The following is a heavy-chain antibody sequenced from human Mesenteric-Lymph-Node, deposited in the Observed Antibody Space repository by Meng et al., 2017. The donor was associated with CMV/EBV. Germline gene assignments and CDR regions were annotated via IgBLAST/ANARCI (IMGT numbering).Heavy chain of an antibody. CDR2: IYSTGTV. J-gene: IGHJ6*02. D-gene: IGHD4-11*01. CDR3: ARDLQGRAYYGLDV. V-gene: IGHV3-53*01. Sequence: GESLKISCAASGFTVGSHYMHLVRQAPGKGLEWVSIIYSTGTVYYADSVKGRFTISRDNSANTVYLQMNSLRVEDTAVYYCARDLQGRAYYGLDVWGQGTTVTVSS. CDR1: GFTVGSHY.